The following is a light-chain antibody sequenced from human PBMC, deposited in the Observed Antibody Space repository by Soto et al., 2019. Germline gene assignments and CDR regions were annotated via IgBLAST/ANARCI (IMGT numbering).Light chain of an antibody. CDR3: QSHDTTNVV. CDR1: SGSIASNY. Sequence: NFMLTQPHSVSESPGKTVTISCTGSSGSIASNYVQLYQQRPGSAPTTVIYEDNKRPSGVPYRFSGSVDTSSNSASLIISGLKTEDEADYYCQSHDTTNVVFGRGTKLTVL. CDR2: EDN. V-gene: IGLV6-57*02. J-gene: IGLJ3*02.